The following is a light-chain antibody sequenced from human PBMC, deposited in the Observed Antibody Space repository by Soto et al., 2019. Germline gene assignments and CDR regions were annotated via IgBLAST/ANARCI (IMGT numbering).Light chain of an antibody. CDR2: RNN. V-gene: IGLV1-47*01. Sequence: QSVLTQPPSASGTPGQRVTISCSGSSSNIGSNYVYWYRQFPGTAPKLLIHRNNQRPSGVPARFSGSKSGTSASLAISGLQSEDEADYYCGGWDDSLSGPVFGGGTKLTVL. CDR3: GGWDDSLSGPV. CDR1: SSNIGSNY. J-gene: IGLJ2*01.